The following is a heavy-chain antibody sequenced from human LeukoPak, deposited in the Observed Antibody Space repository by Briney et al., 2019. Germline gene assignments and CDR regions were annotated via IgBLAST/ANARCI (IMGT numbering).Heavy chain of an antibody. CDR3: AREHYFYHMDG. J-gene: IGHJ6*03. Sequence: PGGSLRLSCAASGFTFRSQWMSWVRQVPGKGLEWVANVNQAGTEKYYVDSVKGRFTISRDNAENSLYLQMNSLRAEDTAVYYCAREHYFYHMDGWGKGTTVTVSS. CDR2: VNQAGTEK. V-gene: IGHV3-7*01. CDR1: GFTFRSQW.